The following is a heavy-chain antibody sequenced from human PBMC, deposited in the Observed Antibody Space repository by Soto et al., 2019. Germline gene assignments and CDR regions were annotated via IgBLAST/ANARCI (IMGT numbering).Heavy chain of an antibody. V-gene: IGHV1-69*13. CDR2: IIPIFGTA. Sequence: ASVKVSCKASGGTFSSYSISWVRQAPGQGLEWMGGIIPIFGTANYAQKFQGRVTITADESTSTAYMELSSLRSEDTAVYYCASSGLAGAFDIWGQGTMVTVS. J-gene: IGHJ3*02. D-gene: IGHD2-15*01. CDR1: GGTFSSYS. CDR3: ASSGLAGAFDI.